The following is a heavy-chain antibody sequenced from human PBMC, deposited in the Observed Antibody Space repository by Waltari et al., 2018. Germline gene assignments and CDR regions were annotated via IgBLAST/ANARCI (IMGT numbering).Heavy chain of an antibody. J-gene: IGHJ4*02. Sequence: QVQLVQSGAEVKKPGASVKVSCTAAGYTFTRSSLHVVPQAPGKRLEWMGWINAGNGNTKYSQKSQGRVTITRDTSASTAYMELSSLRSEDTAVYYCAREAMTTVTPPSFDYWGQGTLVTVSS. D-gene: IGHD4-4*01. CDR2: INAGNGNT. CDR3: AREAMTTVTPPSFDY. V-gene: IGHV1-3*01. CDR1: GYTFTRSS.